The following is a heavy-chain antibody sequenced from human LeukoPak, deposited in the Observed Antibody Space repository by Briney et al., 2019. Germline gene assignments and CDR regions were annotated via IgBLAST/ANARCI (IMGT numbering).Heavy chain of an antibody. J-gene: IGHJ4*02. Sequence: GASVKVSCKASGYTFTNYQFHWVRQAPGQGLEWMGIINCGDGYTNYAQKFQGRVSVTSDTSTSTIYMELSSLRAEDTAIYYCARDRGGSYSIDYWGQGTLVTVSS. D-gene: IGHD1-26*01. CDR1: GYTFTNYQ. CDR2: INCGDGYT. CDR3: ARDRGGSYSIDY. V-gene: IGHV1-46*01.